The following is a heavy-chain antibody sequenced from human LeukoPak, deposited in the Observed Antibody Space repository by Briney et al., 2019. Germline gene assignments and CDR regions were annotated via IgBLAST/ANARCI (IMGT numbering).Heavy chain of an antibody. CDR1: GFTVSSNY. V-gene: IGHV3-53*01. D-gene: IGHD6-19*01. CDR3: ASLVGSGWPRDFDY. Sequence: GGSLRLSCAASGFTVSSNYMYWVRQAPGKGLEWVSSIYIGGSTYYADSVKGRFTISRDNAKNSLYLQMNSLRAEDTALYYCASLVGSGWPRDFDYWGQGTLVTVSS. CDR2: IYIGGST. J-gene: IGHJ4*02.